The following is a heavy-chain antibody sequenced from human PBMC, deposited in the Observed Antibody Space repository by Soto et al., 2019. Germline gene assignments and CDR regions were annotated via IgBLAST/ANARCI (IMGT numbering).Heavy chain of an antibody. J-gene: IGHJ6*03. V-gene: IGHV1-69*04. CDR2: IIPILGIA. Sequence: SVKVSCKASGGTFSIYTISLVRQAPGQGLEWMGRIIPILGIANYAQKFQGRVTITADKSTSTAYMELSSLRSEDAAVYYCAREGIAAPSQEYYYYYYYMDVWGKGTTVTVSS. CDR1: GGTFSIYT. D-gene: IGHD6-13*01. CDR3: AREGIAAPSQEYYYYYYYMDV.